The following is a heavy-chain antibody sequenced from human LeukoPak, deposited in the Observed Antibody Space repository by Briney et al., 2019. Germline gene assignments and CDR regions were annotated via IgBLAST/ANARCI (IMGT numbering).Heavy chain of an antibody. CDR3: ARYSSSSTSGRFDP. CDR1: GGSIRSDGYY. V-gene: IGHV4-31*03. Sequence: SETLSLTCTVSGGSIRSDGYYWSWIRQLPGRGLEWIVYIYYSGTTYYKPSLKSRVTISVDTSKNQFSLKLSSVTAADTAVYYCARYSSSSTSGRFDPWGQGTLVTVSS. J-gene: IGHJ5*02. D-gene: IGHD6-6*01. CDR2: IYYSGTT.